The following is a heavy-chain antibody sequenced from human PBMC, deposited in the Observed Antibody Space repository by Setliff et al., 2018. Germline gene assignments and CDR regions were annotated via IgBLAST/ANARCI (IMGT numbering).Heavy chain of an antibody. V-gene: IGHV4-38-2*01. CDR3: ARGKGSWVLLRWFDP. J-gene: IGHJ5*02. CDR2: IYHSGST. CDR1: GYSISSGYY. D-gene: IGHD3-10*01. Sequence: SETLSLTCAVSGYSISSGYYWGWIRQPPGKGLEWIGSIYHSGSTYYNPSLKSRVTISVDTSKNQFSLKLSSVTAADTAVYYCARGKGSWVLLRWFDPWGQGTLVTVS.